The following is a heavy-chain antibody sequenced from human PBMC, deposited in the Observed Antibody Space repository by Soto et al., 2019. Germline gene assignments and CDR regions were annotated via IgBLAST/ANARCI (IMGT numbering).Heavy chain of an antibody. D-gene: IGHD6-13*01. CDR2: IYHGDSDT. CDR3: ARQFVSRSWYRSSSGPSYNWFYX. Sequence: PGEALKSSCKGSGYSFTSYWIGWVRQMPGKGLELMGIIYHGDSDTRYSPSFQGQVTISAEKSISTAYLQWSSLKASDTAMYYCARQFVSRSWYRSSSGPSYNWFYXWGQGTLVTVSX. V-gene: IGHV5-51*01. CDR1: GYSFTSYW. J-gene: IGHJ5*02.